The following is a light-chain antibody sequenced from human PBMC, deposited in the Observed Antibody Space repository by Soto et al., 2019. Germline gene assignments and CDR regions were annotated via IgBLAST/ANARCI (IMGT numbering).Light chain of an antibody. Sequence: QSALTQPASVSGSPGQSITMSCTGTSSDVGGYNYVSWYQQHLGKAPKLMIYDVSNRPSGVSNRFSGSKSGNTASLTISGLQAEDEADYYCSSYTSSSTYVFGTGTKLTVL. CDR3: SSYTSSSTYV. J-gene: IGLJ1*01. V-gene: IGLV2-14*01. CDR1: SSDVGGYNY. CDR2: DVS.